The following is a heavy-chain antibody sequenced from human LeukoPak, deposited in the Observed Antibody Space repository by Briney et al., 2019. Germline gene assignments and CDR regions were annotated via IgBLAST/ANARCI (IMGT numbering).Heavy chain of an antibody. CDR1: GFTFSSYN. CDR3: ARRRDSGSLQHFDY. V-gene: IGHV3-21*01. J-gene: IGHJ4*02. Sequence: GGSLRLSCAASGFTFSSYNMNWVRQAPGKGLEWVSSISSSSNYIYYADSVKGRFTISRDNAKNSLYLQMKSLRAEDTAVYYCARRRDSGSLQHFDYWGQGTLVTVSS. CDR2: ISSSSNYI. D-gene: IGHD1-26*01.